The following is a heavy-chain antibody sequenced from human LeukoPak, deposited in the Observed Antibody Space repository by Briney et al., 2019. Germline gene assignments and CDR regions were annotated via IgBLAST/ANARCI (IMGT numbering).Heavy chain of an antibody. CDR3: ARDRNYYGSGFGAFDI. Sequence: SETLSLTCTVSGXSISSYYWSWIRQPPGKGLEWIGYIYYSGSTNYNPSLKSRVTISVDTSKNQFSLKLSSVTAADTAVYYCARDRNYYGSGFGAFDIWGQGTMVTVSS. J-gene: IGHJ3*02. V-gene: IGHV4-59*01. D-gene: IGHD3-10*01. CDR2: IYYSGST. CDR1: GXSISSYY.